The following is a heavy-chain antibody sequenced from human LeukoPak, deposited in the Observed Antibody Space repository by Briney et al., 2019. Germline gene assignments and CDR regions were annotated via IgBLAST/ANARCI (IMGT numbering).Heavy chain of an antibody. Sequence: SQTLSLTCAISGDSVSSNSAVWNWIRQSPSRGLEWLGRTYYRSKWKNDYAVSVKSRITINPDTSKNQFSLQLNSVTPDDTAVYYCARGGGSRGCVDYWGQGTLVTVSS. V-gene: IGHV6-1*01. D-gene: IGHD6-19*01. CDR2: TYYRSKWKN. CDR1: GDSVSSNSAV. J-gene: IGHJ4*02. CDR3: ARGGGSRGCVDY.